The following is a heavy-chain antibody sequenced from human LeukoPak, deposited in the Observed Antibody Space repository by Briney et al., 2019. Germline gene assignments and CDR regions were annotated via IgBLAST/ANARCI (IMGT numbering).Heavy chain of an antibody. Sequence: SETLSLTCAVYGGSFSGYHWSWIRQPPGKGLEWIGEINHSGSTNYNPSLKSRVTISVDTSKNQFSLKLSSVTAADTAVYYCARILYSYGPYPFDPWGQGTLVTVSS. J-gene: IGHJ5*02. CDR1: GGSFSGYH. CDR2: INHSGST. CDR3: ARILYSYGPYPFDP. V-gene: IGHV4-34*01. D-gene: IGHD5-18*01.